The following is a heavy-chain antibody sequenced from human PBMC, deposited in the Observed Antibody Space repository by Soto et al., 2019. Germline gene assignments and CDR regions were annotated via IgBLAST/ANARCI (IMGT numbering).Heavy chain of an antibody. V-gene: IGHV3-9*01. Sequence: EVDLVESGGGLAQPGRSLRLSCVASGFTFDDHGMHWVRQIPGRGPEWVSGISWNSGSIGYAESVKGRFTIFRDNAKNSLYLEMNSLRQEDTALYYCVRDTRSGWHLQDHCGQGVQVSVSS. J-gene: IGHJ4*02. D-gene: IGHD3-9*01. CDR3: VRDTRSGWHLQDH. CDR1: GFTFDDHG. CDR2: ISWNSGSI.